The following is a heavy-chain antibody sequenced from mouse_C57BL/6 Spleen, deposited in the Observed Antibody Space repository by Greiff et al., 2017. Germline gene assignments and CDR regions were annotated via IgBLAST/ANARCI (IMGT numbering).Heavy chain of an antibody. CDR1: GYSITSGYY. V-gene: IGHV3-6*01. Sequence: EVQLVESGPGLVKPCQSLSLTCSVTGYSITSGYYWNWIRQFPGNKLEWMGYISYDGSNNYNPSLKNRISITRDTSTNQFFLKLNSVTTEDTATYYCARCTTVVAYYAMDYWGQGTSVTVSS. CDR3: ARCTTVVAYYAMDY. CDR2: ISYDGSN. J-gene: IGHJ4*01. D-gene: IGHD1-1*01.